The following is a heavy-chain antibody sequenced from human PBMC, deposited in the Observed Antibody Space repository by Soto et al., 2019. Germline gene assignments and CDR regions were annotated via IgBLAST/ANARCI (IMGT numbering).Heavy chain of an antibody. CDR2: ISYDGSNK. CDR1: GFTFSSYG. Sequence: GGSLRLSCAASGFTFSSYGMHWVRQAPGKGLEWVAVISYDGSNKYYADSVKGRFTISRDNSKNTLYLQMNSLRAEDTAVYYCAKDDYYGDYSTDYYFDYWGQGTLVTVSS. D-gene: IGHD4-17*01. CDR3: AKDDYYGDYSTDYYFDY. J-gene: IGHJ4*02. V-gene: IGHV3-30*18.